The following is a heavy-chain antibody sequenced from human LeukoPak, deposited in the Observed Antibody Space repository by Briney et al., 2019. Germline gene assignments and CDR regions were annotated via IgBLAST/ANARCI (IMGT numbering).Heavy chain of an antibody. V-gene: IGHV4-59*01. J-gene: IGHJ4*02. CDR2: IYYSGST. CDR3: SRLFYYGDSTYLPFDY. Sequence: PSETLSLTCTVSGGSISNYYWSWIRQPPGKGLEWIGYIYYSGSTNYNPSLKSRVTILVDTSKKQFSLKLSSVTAADTAVYYCSRLFYYGDSTYLPFDYWGQGTLVPVSS. D-gene: IGHD4-17*01. CDR1: GGSISNYY.